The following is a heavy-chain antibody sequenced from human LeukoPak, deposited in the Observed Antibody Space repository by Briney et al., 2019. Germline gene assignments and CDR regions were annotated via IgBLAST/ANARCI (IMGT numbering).Heavy chain of an antibody. CDR2: INPSSGST. J-gene: IGHJ4*02. CDR3: ARESDTGKDFDH. V-gene: IGHV1-46*01. Sequence: GASVNVSCKASVYTFTYYYMHWVRQAPGQGLEWMGMINPSSGSTSYAQKFQGRVTMTRGTSTSTVYMELSSLRSEDTALYYCARESDTGKDFDHWGQGILVTVSS. CDR1: VYTFTYYY. D-gene: IGHD1-1*01.